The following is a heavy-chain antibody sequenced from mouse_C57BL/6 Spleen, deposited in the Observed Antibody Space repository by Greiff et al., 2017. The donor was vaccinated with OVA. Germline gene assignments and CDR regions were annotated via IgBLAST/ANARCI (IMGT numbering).Heavy chain of an antibody. CDR1: GFTFSDFY. V-gene: IGHV7-1*01. J-gene: IGHJ2*01. Sequence: EVMLVESGGGLVQSGRSLRLSCATSGFTFSDFYMEWVRQAPGKGLEWIAASRNKANDYTTEYSASVKGRFIVSRDTSQSILYLQMNALRAEDTAIYYCARDEGANYFDYWGQGTTLTVSS. CDR2: SRNKANDYTT. CDR3: ARDEGANYFDY.